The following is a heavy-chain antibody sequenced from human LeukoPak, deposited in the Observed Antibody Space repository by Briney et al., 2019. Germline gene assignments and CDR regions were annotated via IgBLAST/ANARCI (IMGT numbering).Heavy chain of an antibody. CDR2: IWYDGSNK. CDR3: ARRPLYYDSSGYYFYYYGMDV. Sequence: GRSLRLSCAASGFTFSSYGMHWVRQAPGKGLEWVAVIWYDGSNKYYADSVKGRFTISRDNSKNTLYLQMNSLRAEDTAVYYCARRPLYYDSSGYYFYYYGMDVWGQGTTVTVSS. CDR1: GFTFSSYG. V-gene: IGHV3-33*01. J-gene: IGHJ6*02. D-gene: IGHD3-22*01.